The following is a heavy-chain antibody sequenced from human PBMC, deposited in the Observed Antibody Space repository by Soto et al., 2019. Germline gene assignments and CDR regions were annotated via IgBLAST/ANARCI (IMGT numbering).Heavy chain of an antibody. D-gene: IGHD3-22*01. V-gene: IGHV1-2*02. J-gene: IGHJ4*02. CDR3: ASYFLWYYYDYSGDSDPAEYYFDP. CDR1: GYTFTGYY. Sequence: ASVKVSCKASGYTFTGYYMHWVRQAPGQGLEWMGWINPNSGGTNYAQKFQGRVTMTRDTSISTAYMELSRLRSDDTAVYYCASYFLWYYYDYSGDSDPAEYYFDPWGQGTLVTVS. CDR2: INPNSGGT.